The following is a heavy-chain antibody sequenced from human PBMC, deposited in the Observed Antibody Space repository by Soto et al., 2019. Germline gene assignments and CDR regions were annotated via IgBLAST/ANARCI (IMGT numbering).Heavy chain of an antibody. D-gene: IGHD3-16*01. Sequence: QVQLVQSGAEVKKPGSSVKVSCKASGGTFSSYAISWVRQAPGQGLEWMGGIIPIFGTANYAQKFQGRVSITADESTSRAYMELSSLRSEDTAVYSCARDERAGEIKFDYWGQGPLVAVSS. V-gene: IGHV1-69*12. CDR2: IIPIFGTA. CDR3: ARDERAGEIKFDY. J-gene: IGHJ4*02. CDR1: GGTFSSYA.